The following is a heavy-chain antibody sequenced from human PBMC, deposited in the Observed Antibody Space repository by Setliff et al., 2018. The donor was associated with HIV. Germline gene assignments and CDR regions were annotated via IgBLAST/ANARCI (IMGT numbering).Heavy chain of an antibody. Sequence: PSETLSLTCTVSGGSISSGSYFWTWIRQPAGKGLEWIGRIYTSGSTNYNPSLKSRVTISVDTSKNQFSLNLSSVTAADTAVYYCARGTAMAAIDYWGQGALVTVSS. CDR2: IYTSGST. J-gene: IGHJ4*02. D-gene: IGHD5-18*01. V-gene: IGHV4-61*02. CDR1: GGSISSGSYF. CDR3: ARGTAMAAIDY.